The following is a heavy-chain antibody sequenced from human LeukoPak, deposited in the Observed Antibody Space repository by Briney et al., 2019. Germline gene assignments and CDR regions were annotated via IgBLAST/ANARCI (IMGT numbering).Heavy chain of an antibody. CDR2: IIPILGTA. Sequence: SVKLSCKASGATFSSYAFSWVRQAPGHGLEWMGRIIPILGTANYAQKFQGRVTITADKSTTTAYMELSSLRSEDTAVYYCAGDTAMLLVADNWGQGTLVTVSS. CDR3: AGDTAMLLVADN. CDR1: GATFSSYA. V-gene: IGHV1-69*04. D-gene: IGHD5-18*01. J-gene: IGHJ4*02.